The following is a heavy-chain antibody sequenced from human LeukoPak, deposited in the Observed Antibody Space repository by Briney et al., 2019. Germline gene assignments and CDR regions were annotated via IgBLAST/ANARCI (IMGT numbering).Heavy chain of an antibody. CDR1: GGSVSSYY. CDR3: ARDGTVATNWFDP. V-gene: IGHV4-59*02. J-gene: IGHJ5*02. Sequence: SETLSLTCTVSGGSVSSYYWSCIRQPPGKGLEWIGYIKSSGSSNYNPSLKSRVTISMDTSKNQFSLRLNSVTASDTAVYYCARDGTVATNWFDPWGQGTLVTVSS. D-gene: IGHD5-12*01. CDR2: IKSSGSS.